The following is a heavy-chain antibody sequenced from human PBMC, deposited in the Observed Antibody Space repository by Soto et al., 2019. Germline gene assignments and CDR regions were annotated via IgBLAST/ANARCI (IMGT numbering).Heavy chain of an antibody. CDR1: GFTFSAYG. Sequence: QVQLVESGGGVVQAGKSLRLSCAASGFTFSAYGMHWVRQAPGKGLEWVAVISYNGRNKYYVDSVKGRFSVSRDDSKNTVYLQVDSVRPEDTAVYYCVKDGSLEVPDVPLEEYFFDHWGQGTLVSVSS. V-gene: IGHV3-30*18. D-gene: IGHD3-3*01. J-gene: IGHJ4*02. CDR2: ISYNGRNK. CDR3: VKDGSLEVPDVPLEEYFFDH.